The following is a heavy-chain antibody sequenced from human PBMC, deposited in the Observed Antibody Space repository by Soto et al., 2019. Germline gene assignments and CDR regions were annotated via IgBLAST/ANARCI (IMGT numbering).Heavy chain of an antibody. CDR1: GVSISSHDW. CDR2: SHQSGNT. CDR3: ATRDSSRFD. J-gene: IGHJ4*02. D-gene: IGHD6-13*01. Sequence: PSETLSLTCAVSGVSISSHDWWTWVRQPPGKGLEWIGESHQSGNTNYNSSLESRVTISVDKSKNQFSLKLTSVTVADTAVYYCATRDSSRFDWGQRTLVTVSS. V-gene: IGHV4-4*02.